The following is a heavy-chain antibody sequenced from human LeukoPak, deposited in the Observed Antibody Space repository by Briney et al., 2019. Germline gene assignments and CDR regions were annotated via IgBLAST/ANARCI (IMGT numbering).Heavy chain of an antibody. CDR2: MNPNSGNT. CDR3: ARFSAPRYQLLYRSYYYYGMDV. Sequence: GASVKVSCKASGYTFTSYDINWVRQATGQGFEWMGWMNPNSGNTGYAQKFQGRVTMTRNTSISTAYMELSSLRSEDTAVYYCARFSAPRYQLLYRSYYYYGMDVWGQGTTVTVSS. D-gene: IGHD2-2*02. V-gene: IGHV1-8*01. J-gene: IGHJ6*02. CDR1: GYTFTSYD.